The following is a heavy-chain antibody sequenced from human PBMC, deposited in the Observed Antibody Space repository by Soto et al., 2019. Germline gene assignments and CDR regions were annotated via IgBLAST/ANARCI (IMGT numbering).Heavy chain of an antibody. V-gene: IGHV3-53*01. D-gene: IGHD5-18*01. Sequence: GGSLRLSCAASGFSVSSYHMSWVRQAPGKGLEWVSGIDSDAKTFYADSVNGRLIISRDNSENTLFLQLNSLRAEDTAVYFCARDGYSFALNFWGPGTLVTVSS. CDR1: GFSVSSYH. CDR3: ARDGYSFALNF. J-gene: IGHJ4*02. CDR2: IDSDAKT.